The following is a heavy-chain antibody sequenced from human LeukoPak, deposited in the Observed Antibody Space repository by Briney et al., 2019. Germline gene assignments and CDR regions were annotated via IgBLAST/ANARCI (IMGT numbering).Heavy chain of an antibody. J-gene: IGHJ4*02. D-gene: IGHD6-13*01. CDR2: IYYSGST. CDR3: ARGSRVGAAAAPVTGY. V-gene: IGHV4-30-4*08. Sequence: PSEALSLTCTVSGGSISSGDYYWSWIRQPPGKGLEWIGYIYYSGSTYYNPSLKSRVTISVDTSKNQFSLKLSSVTAADTAVYYCARGSRVGAAAAPVTGYWGQGTLVTVSS. CDR1: GGSISSGDYY.